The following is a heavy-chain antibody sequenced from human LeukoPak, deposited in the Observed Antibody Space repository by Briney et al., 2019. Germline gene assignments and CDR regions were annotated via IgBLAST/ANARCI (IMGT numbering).Heavy chain of an antibody. CDR3: AKDHYSSTWYAADY. Sequence: GGSLRLSCAASGFTFSSYAMSWVRQAPGKGLEWVSAVSGSGGSTYYADSVRGRFTISRDNSKNTLFLQMNSLRAEDTAVYYCAKDHYSSTWYAADYWGQGTLVTASS. V-gene: IGHV3-23*01. J-gene: IGHJ4*02. CDR2: VSGSGGST. D-gene: IGHD6-13*01. CDR1: GFTFSSYA.